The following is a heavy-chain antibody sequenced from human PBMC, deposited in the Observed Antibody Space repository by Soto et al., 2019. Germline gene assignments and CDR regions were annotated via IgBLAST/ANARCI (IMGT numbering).Heavy chain of an antibody. D-gene: IGHD1-1*01. Sequence: SETLSLTCGVSGGSLGGFYWSWLRQSPGKGLEWIGEVDYRGSIYYNPSLQSRVTMSVDTSKNQFSLRIRLATAADTSIYYCARRWQLKGSLGSWGQGTLVTVSS. CDR2: VDYRGSI. CDR3: ARRWQLKGSLGS. J-gene: IGHJ5*01. CDR1: GGSLGGFY. V-gene: IGHV4-34*01.